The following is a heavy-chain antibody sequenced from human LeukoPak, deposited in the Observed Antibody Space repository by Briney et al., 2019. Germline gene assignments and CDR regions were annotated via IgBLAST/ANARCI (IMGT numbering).Heavy chain of an antibody. CDR1: DYSISNGYY. J-gene: IGHJ4*02. V-gene: IGHV4-38-2*01. CDR2: IHHSGTT. D-gene: IGHD3-10*01. CDR3: ARGLPHGSGSCFDY. Sequence: SETLSLTCVVSDYSISNGYYWGWIRQSPGKGLEWIGSIHHSGTTFYNPSLKSRVTISVDTSKNQVSLKVNSVTAADTAVYYCARGLPHGSGSCFDYWGQGTLVTVSS.